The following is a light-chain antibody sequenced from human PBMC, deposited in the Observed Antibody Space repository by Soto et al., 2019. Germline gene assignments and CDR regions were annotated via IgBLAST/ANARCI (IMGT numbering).Light chain of an antibody. V-gene: IGLV1-40*01. CDR3: QSYDSTVSGSWV. CDR1: YSNIGAGYE. CDR2: VHT. J-gene: IGLJ3*02. Sequence: QSVLTQPPSVSGAPGQRVTISCTGTYSNIGAGYEVHWYQQLPGTAPKLLISVHTNRPSGVTARFFGSKSGTTASLAIIGLQAEDEADYYCQSYDSTVSGSWVFGGGTKVTVL.